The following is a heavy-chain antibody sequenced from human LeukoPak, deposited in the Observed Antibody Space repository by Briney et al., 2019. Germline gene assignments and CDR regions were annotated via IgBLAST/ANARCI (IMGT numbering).Heavy chain of an antibody. CDR2: ISDSGGST. CDR1: GFTFTTYS. Sequence: GGSLRLSCEASGFTFTTYSMTWVRQAPGKGLEWVSTISDSGGSTYYADSLKGRFTISRDNYKNTLYLQMNSLRAEDTAVYYCAKVDYYDSSGNYPNWFDPWGQGTLVTVSS. J-gene: IGHJ5*02. D-gene: IGHD3-22*01. CDR3: AKVDYYDSSGNYPNWFDP. V-gene: IGHV3-23*01.